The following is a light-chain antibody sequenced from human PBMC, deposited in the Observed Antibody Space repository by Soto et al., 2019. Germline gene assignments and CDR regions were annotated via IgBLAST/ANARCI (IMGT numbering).Light chain of an antibody. CDR2: GTS. CDR3: QQYRSWPPVYA. J-gene: IGKJ2*01. V-gene: IGKV3-15*01. Sequence: EIVMTQSPATRSVSPGERATLSCRASQSVSRDYFAWYQQKPGQARRLLIYGTSTRATGVPARFSGSGSGTEFTLTITSLQSEDCAVYYCQQYRSWPPVYAFGQGNKLEI. CDR1: QSVSRDY.